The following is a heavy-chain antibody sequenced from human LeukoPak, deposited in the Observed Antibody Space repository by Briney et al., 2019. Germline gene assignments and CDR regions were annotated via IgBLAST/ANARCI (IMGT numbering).Heavy chain of an antibody. Sequence: GGSLRLSCAASGFTFSSFWMHWVRQAPGKGLVWVSRINTDGSSPTYADSVKGRFTISRDNAKNTVYLQMNSLRAEDTAVYYCARLQWLVRGDAFDVWGQRTMVTVSS. CDR2: INTDGSSP. CDR1: GFTFSSFW. D-gene: IGHD6-19*01. V-gene: IGHV3-74*01. CDR3: ARLQWLVRGDAFDV. J-gene: IGHJ3*01.